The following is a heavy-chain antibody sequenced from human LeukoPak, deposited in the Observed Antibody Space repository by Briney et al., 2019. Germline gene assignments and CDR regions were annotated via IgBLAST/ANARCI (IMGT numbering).Heavy chain of an antibody. CDR3: ARLSMVAATSWFDP. D-gene: IGHD2-15*01. J-gene: IGHJ5*02. V-gene: IGHV1-18*01. Sequence: GASVKVSCKASGYTFTSYGISWVRQAPGQGLEWMGWISAYNGNTNYAQKLQGRVTMTTDTSTSTAYMELRSLRSDDTAVYYCARLSMVAATSWFDPWGQGTLVTVSS. CDR2: ISAYNGNT. CDR1: GYTFTSYG.